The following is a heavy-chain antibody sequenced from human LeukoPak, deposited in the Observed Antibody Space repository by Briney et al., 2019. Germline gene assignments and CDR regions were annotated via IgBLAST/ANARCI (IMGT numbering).Heavy chain of an antibody. CDR1: GGTFSSYA. Sequence: SVKVSCKASGGTFSSYAISWVRQAPGQGLEWMGRIIPILGIANYAQKFQGRVTITADKSTSTAYMELSSLRSEDTAVYYCAREWFGELAYYYGMDVWGQGTTVTVSS. CDR2: IIPILGIA. D-gene: IGHD3-10*01. V-gene: IGHV1-69*04. CDR3: AREWFGELAYYYGMDV. J-gene: IGHJ6*02.